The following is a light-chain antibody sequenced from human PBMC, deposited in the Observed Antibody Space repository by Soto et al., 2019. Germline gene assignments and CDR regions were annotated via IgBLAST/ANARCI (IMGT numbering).Light chain of an antibody. Sequence: IGKTQSPATLSVSPGERATLSCRASQGIGSTLAWYQQKPGQTPRLLIYDASTRATGIPARFSGIGSGTEFTLIISSLQSEDFGVYYCQHYKTWPLSFGGGTKVDIK. V-gene: IGKV3-15*01. CDR1: QGIGST. CDR2: DAS. J-gene: IGKJ4*01. CDR3: QHYKTWPLS.